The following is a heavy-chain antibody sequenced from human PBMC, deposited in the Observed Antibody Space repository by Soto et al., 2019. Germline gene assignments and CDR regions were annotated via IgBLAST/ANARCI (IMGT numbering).Heavy chain of an antibody. V-gene: IGHV3-48*02. CDR3: ARDVSGLNWFDP. Sequence: GGSLRLSWAASGFTFSSYSMNWVRQAPGKGLEWVSYISSSSSTIYYADSVKGRSTISRDNAKNSLYLQMNSLRDEDTAVYYCARDVSGLNWFDPWGQGTLVTVSS. CDR2: ISSSSSTI. D-gene: IGHD5-12*01. J-gene: IGHJ5*02. CDR1: GFTFSSYS.